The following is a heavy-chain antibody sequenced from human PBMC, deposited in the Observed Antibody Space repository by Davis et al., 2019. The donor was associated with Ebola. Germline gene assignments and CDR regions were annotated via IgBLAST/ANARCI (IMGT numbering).Heavy chain of an antibody. V-gene: IGHV4-34*01. CDR2: INHSGST. CDR3: ARDLGWLQLEAFDI. J-gene: IGHJ3*02. Sequence: MPSETLSLTCTVYGGSFSGYYWSWIRQPPGKGLEWIGEINHSGSTNYNPSLKSRVTISVDTSKNQFSLKLSSVTAADTAVYYCARDLGWLQLEAFDIWGQGTMVTVSS. D-gene: IGHD5-24*01. CDR1: GGSFSGYY.